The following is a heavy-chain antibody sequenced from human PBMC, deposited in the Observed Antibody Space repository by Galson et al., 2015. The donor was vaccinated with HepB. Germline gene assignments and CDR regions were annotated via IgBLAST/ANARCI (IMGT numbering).Heavy chain of an antibody. V-gene: IGHV3-7*01. CDR1: GFTFSTYW. CDR3: AAHDSSGYYYYYYYMDV. CDR2: IKQDGSEK. D-gene: IGHD3-22*01. Sequence: SLRLSCAASGFTFSTYWMSWVRQARGKGLEWVANIKQDGSEKYYVDSVKGRFTISRDNAKNSLYLQMNSLRAEDTAVYYCAAHDSSGYYYYYYYMDVWGKGTTVTVSS. J-gene: IGHJ6*03.